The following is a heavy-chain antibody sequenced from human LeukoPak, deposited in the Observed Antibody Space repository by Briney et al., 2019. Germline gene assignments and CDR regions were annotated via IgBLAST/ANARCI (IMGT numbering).Heavy chain of an antibody. J-gene: IGHJ4*02. CDR3: AIHLSSITSCPNY. Sequence: GESLKISCKGSGYSFSSYWIAWVRQMPGKGLEWMGIIYPRDSRTTYSPSFQGQVTISADKSISTAYLQWSSLKASDTAMYYCAIHLSSITSCPNYWGPGTLVTVSS. CDR2: IYPRDSRT. CDR1: GYSFSSYW. V-gene: IGHV5-51*01. D-gene: IGHD3-10*01.